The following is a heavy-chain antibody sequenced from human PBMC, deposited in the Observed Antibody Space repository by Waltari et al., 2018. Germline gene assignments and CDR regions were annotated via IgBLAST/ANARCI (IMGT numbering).Heavy chain of an antibody. CDR3: AKLPGKYQLLFYFDY. CDR2: ISGTGVST. V-gene: IGHV3-23*01. Sequence: EVQLLESGGGLVQPGGSLRLSCAASGVSFSSNAMSWVRQAPGKGLEGFSGISGTGVSTNYPDSVQGRFTIARDNSKNALYLQMNSLRAEDTAVYYCAKLPGKYQLLFYFDYWGQGTLVTVSS. D-gene: IGHD2-2*01. CDR1: GVSFSSNA. J-gene: IGHJ4*02.